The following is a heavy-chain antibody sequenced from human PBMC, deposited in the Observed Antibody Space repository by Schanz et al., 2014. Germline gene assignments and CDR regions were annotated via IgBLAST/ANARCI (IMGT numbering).Heavy chain of an antibody. Sequence: QVQLVESGGSLVKPGGSLRLSCAASGFTFSDYYMSWIRQAPGKGLEWVSCISSSSSTKYYADSVKGRFTTSRDNSKNTMYLQMNSLRAEDTAVYYCVKDLQRELLRDDHYYGMDVWGQGTTVTVSS. D-gene: IGHD1-26*01. CDR2: ISSSSSTK. CDR1: GFTFSDYY. J-gene: IGHJ6*02. CDR3: VKDLQRELLRDDHYYGMDV. V-gene: IGHV3-11*04.